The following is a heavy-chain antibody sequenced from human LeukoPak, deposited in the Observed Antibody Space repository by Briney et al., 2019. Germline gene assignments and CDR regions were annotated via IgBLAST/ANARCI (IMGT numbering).Heavy chain of an antibody. Sequence: PSETLSLTCTVSGGSIPTKNFYWGWIRQPPGKGLEWIGSVFYSGRTYYNPSLKSRVTIFVDPSKNQFSLNLRSVTAADTAVYYCARHERCSSNNCIYNWFDPWGQGTLVIVSS. CDR3: ARHERCSSNNCIYNWFDP. CDR2: VFYSGRT. CDR1: GGSIPTKNFY. V-gene: IGHV4-39*01. D-gene: IGHD2-2*01. J-gene: IGHJ5*02.